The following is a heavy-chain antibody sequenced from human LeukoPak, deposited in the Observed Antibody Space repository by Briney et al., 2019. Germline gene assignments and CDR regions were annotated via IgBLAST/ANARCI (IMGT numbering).Heavy chain of an antibody. V-gene: IGHV3-33*01. Sequence: GRSLRLSCAASGFTFSSYGMHWVRQAPGKGLEWVAVIWFDGSNKFYADSVKGRFTISRDNSKNTLYLQMNSLRAEDTAVYCCARAVGPFDYWGQGTLVTVSS. CDR3: ARAVGPFDY. J-gene: IGHJ4*02. D-gene: IGHD1-26*01. CDR2: IWFDGSNK. CDR1: GFTFSSYG.